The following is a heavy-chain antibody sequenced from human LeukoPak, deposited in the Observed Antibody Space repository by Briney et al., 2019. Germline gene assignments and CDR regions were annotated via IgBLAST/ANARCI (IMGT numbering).Heavy chain of an antibody. CDR1: GGTFSSYA. V-gene: IGHV1-69*04. CDR3: ASLYSGYDYYFDY. CDR2: IIPILGIA. D-gene: IGHD5-12*01. Sequence: GASVKVSCKASGGTFSSYAISWVRQAPGQGLEWMGRIIPILGIANYAQKFQGRVTITADKSTSTAYMELSSLRSEDTAVYYCASLYSGYDYYFDYWGQGTLVTVSS. J-gene: IGHJ4*02.